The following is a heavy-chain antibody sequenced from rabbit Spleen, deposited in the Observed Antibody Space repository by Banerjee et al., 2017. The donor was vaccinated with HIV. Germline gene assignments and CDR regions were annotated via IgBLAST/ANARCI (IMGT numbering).Heavy chain of an antibody. Sequence: QSLEESGGGLVQPEGSLTLTCKASGFSFSSSDYICWVRQAPGKGLEWIACIYGGTTDTTYYPSWAKGRFTIAKTSSTTVTLQMTSLTVADTATYFCARDTGSSFSSYGMDLWGPGTLVTVS. CDR2: IYGGTTDTT. CDR3: ARDTGSSFSSYGMDL. V-gene: IGHV1S40*01. J-gene: IGHJ6*01. CDR1: GFSFSSSDY. D-gene: IGHD8-1*01.